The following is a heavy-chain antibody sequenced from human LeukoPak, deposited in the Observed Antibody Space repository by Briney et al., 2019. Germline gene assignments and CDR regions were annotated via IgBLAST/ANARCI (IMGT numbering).Heavy chain of an antibody. CDR1: GFTFSSYG. CDR3: ARDSEMATTFLDY. J-gene: IGHJ4*02. V-gene: IGHV3-33*01. Sequence: GGSLRLSCAASGFTFSSYGMHWVRQAPGKGLEWVAVIWYDGSNKYYADSVKGRFTISRDNSKNTLYLQMSSLRAEDTAVYYCARDSEMATTFLDYWGQGTLVTVSS. D-gene: IGHD5-24*01. CDR2: IWYDGSNK.